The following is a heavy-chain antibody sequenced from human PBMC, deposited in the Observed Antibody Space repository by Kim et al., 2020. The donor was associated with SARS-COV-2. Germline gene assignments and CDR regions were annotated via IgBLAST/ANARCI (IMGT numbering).Heavy chain of an antibody. Sequence: SVKVSCKASGGTFSSYAISWVRQAPGQWLEWMGGIIPIFGTTNYAQKFQGRVTITADESTSTAYMELSSLRSEDTAVYYCARDGYSSGWYKRYYAMDVWGQGTTVTVSS. CDR2: IIPIFGTT. CDR1: GGTFSSYA. J-gene: IGHJ6*02. V-gene: IGHV1-69*13. D-gene: IGHD6-19*01. CDR3: ARDGYSSGWYKRYYAMDV.